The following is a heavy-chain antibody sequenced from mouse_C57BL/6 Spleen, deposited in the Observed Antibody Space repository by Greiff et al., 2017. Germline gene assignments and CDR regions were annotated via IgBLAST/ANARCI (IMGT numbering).Heavy chain of an antibody. J-gene: IGHJ4*01. CDR2: IYPGDGDT. Sequence: QVQLQQSGPELVKPGASVKISCKASSYAFSSSWMNWVKQRPGKGLEWIGRIYPGDGDTNYNGKFKGKATLTADKSSSTAYMQLSSLTSEDSAVYFCARDGDPPMDYWGQGTSVTVSS. D-gene: IGHD2-13*01. CDR3: ARDGDPPMDY. V-gene: IGHV1-82*01. CDR1: SYAFSSSW.